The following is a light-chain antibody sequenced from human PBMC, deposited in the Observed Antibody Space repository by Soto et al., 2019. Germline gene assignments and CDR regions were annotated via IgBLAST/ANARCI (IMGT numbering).Light chain of an antibody. V-gene: IGKV3-15*01. CDR1: QSVSSG. CDR2: GAS. Sequence: EVVITQSPATLSVSPGEGVTLSCRASQSVSSGLAWYQQKPGQAPRLLIYGASTRATGIPARFSGSGSETEFTLTIDSLQSEDFAVYYCQQYKRWPPGFGGGTKVEIK. CDR3: QQYKRWPPG. J-gene: IGKJ4*01.